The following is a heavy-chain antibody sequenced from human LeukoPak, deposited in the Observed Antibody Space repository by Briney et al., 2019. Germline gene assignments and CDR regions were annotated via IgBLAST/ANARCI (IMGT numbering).Heavy chain of an antibody. D-gene: IGHD4/OR15-4a*01. Sequence: GGSLRLSCAGSGFTFSSYWMSWVRQAPGKGLEWVSGTSGSGGSTYYADSVKGRFTISRDNSKNTLYLQMNSLRAEDTAVYYCAKDPYGETTYYFDYWGQGTLVTVSS. CDR2: TSGSGGST. CDR3: AKDPYGETTYYFDY. J-gene: IGHJ4*02. V-gene: IGHV3-23*01. CDR1: GFTFSSYW.